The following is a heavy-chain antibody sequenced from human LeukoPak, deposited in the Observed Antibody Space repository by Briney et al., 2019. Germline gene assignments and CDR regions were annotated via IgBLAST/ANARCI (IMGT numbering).Heavy chain of an antibody. V-gene: IGHV3-30*18. CDR2: ISYDGSEK. Sequence: PGGSLRLSCAVSGFIFSSSGIHWVRQAPGKGLVWVAGISYDGSEKYYAESVKGRFTISRDNPKTTVYLQMNSLKIEDTAVYYCAKDLLAVTAPKAYFDLWGQGTLVTVSS. D-gene: IGHD2-21*02. J-gene: IGHJ4*02. CDR3: AKDLLAVTAPKAYFDL. CDR1: GFIFSSSG.